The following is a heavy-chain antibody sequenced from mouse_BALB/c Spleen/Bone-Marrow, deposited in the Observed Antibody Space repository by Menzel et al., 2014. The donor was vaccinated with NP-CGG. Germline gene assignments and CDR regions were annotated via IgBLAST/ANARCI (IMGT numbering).Heavy chain of an antibody. D-gene: IGHD1-2*01. CDR2: TSSGGGST. J-gene: IGHJ1*01. CDR1: GFAFSSYD. V-gene: IGHV5-12-1*01. Sequence: EVKLVESGGGLVKPGGSLKLSCAASGFAFSSYDMSWVRQTPEKRLEWVAYTSSGGGSTYYPDTAKGRFTISRDNAKNTLYLQMSSLKSEDTAMCYCARQGYGYVDFDVWGAGTTVTVSS. CDR3: ARQGYGYVDFDV.